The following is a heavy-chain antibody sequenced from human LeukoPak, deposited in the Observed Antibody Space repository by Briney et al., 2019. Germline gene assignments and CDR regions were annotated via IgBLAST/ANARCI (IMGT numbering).Heavy chain of an antibody. CDR2: IYTSGST. CDR1: GGSISSYY. V-gene: IGHV4-4*07. CDR3: ARGGSSGGGVVINEVYYFDY. J-gene: IGHJ4*02. Sequence: PSETLSLTCTVSGGSISSYYWSWIRQPAGKGLEWIGRIYTSGSTNYNPSLKSRVTMSVDTSKNQFSLKLSSVTAADTAVYYCARGGSSGGGVVINEVYYFDYWGQGTLVTVSS. D-gene: IGHD3-3*01.